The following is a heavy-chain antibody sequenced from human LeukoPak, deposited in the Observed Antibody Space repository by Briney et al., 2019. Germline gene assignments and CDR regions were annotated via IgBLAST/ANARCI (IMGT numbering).Heavy chain of an antibody. CDR2: IRHDGSNK. J-gene: IGHJ4*02. V-gene: IGHV3-30*02. CDR3: ARSHQRVGIEDY. Sequence: GGSLRLSCAASGFTFSSYGMHWVRQAPGKGLEWVACIRHDGSNKYYADSVKGRFTISRDNSKNTLYLQMNSLRAEDTAVYYCARSHQRVGIEDYWGQGTLVTVSS. D-gene: IGHD1-26*01. CDR1: GFTFSSYG.